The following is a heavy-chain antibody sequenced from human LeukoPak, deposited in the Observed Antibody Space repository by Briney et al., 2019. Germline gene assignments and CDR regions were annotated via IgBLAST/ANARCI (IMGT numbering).Heavy chain of an antibody. CDR1: GGSISSYY. CDR2: IYTSGTI. CDR3: ARPLVMTGRFDP. D-gene: IGHD2-21*02. J-gene: IGHJ5*02. V-gene: IGHV4-4*07. Sequence: SETLSLTCTVSGGSISSYYWSWIRQPAGTALEWIGRIYTSGTITYNPSLKSRVTMSVDTSKNQFSLKLSSVTATDTAVYYCARPLVMTGRFDPWGQGTLVTVSS.